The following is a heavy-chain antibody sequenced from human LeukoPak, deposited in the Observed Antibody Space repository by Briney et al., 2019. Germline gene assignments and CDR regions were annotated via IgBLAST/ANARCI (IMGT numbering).Heavy chain of an antibody. CDR3: AKEGLYP. CDR2: IYYSGST. CDR1: GGSISSSSYY. Sequence: PSETLSLTCTVSGGSISSSSYYWAGIRQPPGKGLEWIGSIYYSGSTYYNPSLKSRVTISVDTSKNQFSLKLSSVTAADTAVYYCAKEGLYPWGQGTLVTVSS. V-gene: IGHV4-39*07. J-gene: IGHJ5*02.